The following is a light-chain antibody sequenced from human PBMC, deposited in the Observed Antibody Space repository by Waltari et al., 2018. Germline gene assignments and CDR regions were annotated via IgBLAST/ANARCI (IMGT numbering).Light chain of an antibody. CDR1: ALPKKH. CDR3: YSSDSSGTQRV. J-gene: IGLJ3*02. Sequence: SYELTQPPSVSVSPGQTARITCSGNALPKKHAYGYQQKSGQAPVLVIYDDSKRPSGIPERFSASTSGTMATLTISGAQVEDEADYYCYSSDSSGTQRVFGGGTMLTVL. CDR2: DDS. V-gene: IGLV3-10*01.